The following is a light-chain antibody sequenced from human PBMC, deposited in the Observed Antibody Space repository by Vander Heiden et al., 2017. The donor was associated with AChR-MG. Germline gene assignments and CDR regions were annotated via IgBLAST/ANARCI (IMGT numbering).Light chain of an antibody. J-gene: IGKJ2*01. CDR2: KVS. V-gene: IGKV2-30*02. Sequence: DVVMTQSPLSLPVTLGQPASISCRSSQSLVHSDGNTYLNWFQQRPGQSPRRLIYKVSNRDSGVPDRFSGSGSGTDFTLKISRVEAEDAGVYYCMQGRRWPYTFGQRTKLEIK. CDR1: QSLVHSDGNTY. CDR3: MQGRRWPYT.